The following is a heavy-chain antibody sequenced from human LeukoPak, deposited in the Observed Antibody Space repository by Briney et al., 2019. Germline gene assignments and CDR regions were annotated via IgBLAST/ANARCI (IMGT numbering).Heavy chain of an antibody. V-gene: IGHV3-74*01. J-gene: IGHJ4*02. CDR1: GFTFSSYW. CDR3: AREDHNYYYDSSGYYD. Sequence: AEGSLRLSCAASGFTFSSYWMHWVRHAPGKGLVWVSRINSDGSSTSYADSVKGRFTISRDNAKNTLYLQMNSLRAEDTAVYYCAREDHNYYYDSSGYYDWGQGTLVTVSS. D-gene: IGHD3-22*01. CDR2: INSDGSST.